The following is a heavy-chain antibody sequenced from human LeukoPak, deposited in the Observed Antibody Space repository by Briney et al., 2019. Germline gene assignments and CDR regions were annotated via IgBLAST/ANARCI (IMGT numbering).Heavy chain of an antibody. CDR3: ARHGRFGYGGYEGPIDY. CDR2: IYYSGST. D-gene: IGHD5-12*01. V-gene: IGHV4-59*01. J-gene: IGHJ4*02. Sequence: SETLSLTCTVSGGSISSYYWSWVRQPPGKGLEGVGYIYYSGSTNYNPSLKSRVTISVDTSKNQFSLKLSSVTAADTAVYYCARHGRFGYGGYEGPIDYWGQGTLVTVSS. CDR1: GGSISSYY.